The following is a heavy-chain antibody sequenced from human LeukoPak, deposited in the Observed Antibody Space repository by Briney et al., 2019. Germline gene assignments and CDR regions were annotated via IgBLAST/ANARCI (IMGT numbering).Heavy chain of an antibody. Sequence: PSETLSLTCTVSGGSISSYYWSWIRQPPGKGLEWIGYIYYSGSTNCNPSLKSRVTISVDTSKNQFSLKLSSVTAADTAVYYCARIPNSGSYLGAYYYYYMDVWGKGTTVTVSS. CDR2: IYYSGST. CDR1: GGSISSYY. V-gene: IGHV4-59*08. J-gene: IGHJ6*03. CDR3: ARIPNSGSYLGAYYYYYMDV. D-gene: IGHD1-26*01.